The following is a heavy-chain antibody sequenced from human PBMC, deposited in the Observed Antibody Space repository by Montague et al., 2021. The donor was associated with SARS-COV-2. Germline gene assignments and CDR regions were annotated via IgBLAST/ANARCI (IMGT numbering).Heavy chain of an antibody. Sequence: SLRLSCAASGFTFSNYGVNWVRQAPGKGLQWVSRINPSGSITYYADSVKGRLTTSRDNSKNLLYPQMNSLIADATAKYYCSTSTALIPTDWFDHWGQGTLVTVSS. J-gene: IGHJ5*02. V-gene: IGHV3-23*05. D-gene: IGHD1-1*01. CDR3: STSTALIPTDWFDH. CDR2: INPSGSIT. CDR1: GFTFSNYG.